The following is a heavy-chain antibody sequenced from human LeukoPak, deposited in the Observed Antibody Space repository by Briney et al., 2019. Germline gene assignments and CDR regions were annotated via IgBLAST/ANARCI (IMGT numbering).Heavy chain of an antibody. CDR2: ISGSGGST. Sequence: GGSLRLSCAASGFTFSSYAMSWVRQAPGKGLEWVSAISGSGGSTYYADSVKGRFTISRDNSKNTLYLQMNSLRAEDTAVYYCARDGAPIVVVPAATLDYWGQGTLVTASS. D-gene: IGHD2-2*01. J-gene: IGHJ4*02. CDR1: GFTFSSYA. V-gene: IGHV3-23*01. CDR3: ARDGAPIVVVPAATLDY.